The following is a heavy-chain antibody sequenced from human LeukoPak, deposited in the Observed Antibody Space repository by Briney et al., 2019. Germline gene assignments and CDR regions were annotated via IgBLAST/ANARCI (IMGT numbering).Heavy chain of an antibody. Sequence: GGSLRLSCAASGFTFSSYAMSWVRQAPGRGLKWVSTISGSGGSTYYADSVKGRFTISRDNSKNTLYLQMNSLSAEDTAVYYCLIVVVITGINYWGQGTLVTVSS. V-gene: IGHV3-23*01. CDR1: GFTFSSYA. J-gene: IGHJ4*02. D-gene: IGHD3-22*01. CDR2: ISGSGGST. CDR3: LIVVVITGINY.